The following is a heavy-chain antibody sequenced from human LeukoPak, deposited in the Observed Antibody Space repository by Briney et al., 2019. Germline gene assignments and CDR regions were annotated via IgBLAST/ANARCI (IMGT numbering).Heavy chain of an antibody. J-gene: IGHJ3*02. CDR2: IYYGGST. V-gene: IGHV4-39*07. Sequence: SETLSLTCTVSGGSISSSSYYWGWIRQPPGKGLEWIGSIYYGGSTYYNPSLKSRVTISVDTSKNQFSLKLSSVTAADTAVYYCARGIVGAVLDIWGQGTMVTVSS. D-gene: IGHD1-26*01. CDR1: GGSISSSSYY. CDR3: ARGIVGAVLDI.